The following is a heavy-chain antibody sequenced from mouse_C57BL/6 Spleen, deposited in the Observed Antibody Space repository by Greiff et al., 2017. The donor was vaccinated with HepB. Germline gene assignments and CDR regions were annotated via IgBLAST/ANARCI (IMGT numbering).Heavy chain of an antibody. CDR3: ARSPSYAMDY. V-gene: IGHV1-82*01. CDR2: IYPGDGDT. CDR1: GYAFSSSW. J-gene: IGHJ4*01. Sequence: VQLKESGPELVKPGASVKISCKASGYAFSSSWMNWVKQRPGKGLEWIGRIYPGDGDTNYNGKFKGKATLTADKSSSTAYMQLSSLTSEDSAVYFCARSPSYAMDYWGQGTSVTVSS.